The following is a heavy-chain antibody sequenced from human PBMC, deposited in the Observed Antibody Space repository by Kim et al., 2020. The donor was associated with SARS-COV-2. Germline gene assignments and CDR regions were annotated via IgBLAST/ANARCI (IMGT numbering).Heavy chain of an antibody. J-gene: IGHJ6*02. CDR2: INPNSGGT. V-gene: IGHV1-2*02. CDR1: GYTFTGYY. CDR3: ARDGADTAMVIVRGDMDV. D-gene: IGHD5-18*01. Sequence: ASVKVSCKASGYTFTGYYMHWVRQAPGQGLEWMGWINPNSGGTNYAQKFQGRVTMTRDTSISTAYMELSRLRSDDTAVYYCARDGADTAMVIVRGDMDVWGQGTTVTVSS.